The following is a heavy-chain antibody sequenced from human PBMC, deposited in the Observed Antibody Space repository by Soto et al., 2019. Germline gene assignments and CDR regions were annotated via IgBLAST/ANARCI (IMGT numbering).Heavy chain of an antibody. V-gene: IGHV3-21*01. D-gene: IGHD2-15*01. J-gene: IGHJ6*02. CDR1: GFTFSSYS. Sequence: PGGSLRLSCAASGFTFSSYSMNWVRQAPGKGLEWVSSISSSSSYIYYADSVKGRFTISRDNAKNSLYLQMNSLRAEDTAVYYCARVGYCSGGSCYFGDYYYGMDVWGQGTTVTVSS. CDR3: ARVGYCSGGSCYFGDYYYGMDV. CDR2: ISSSSSYI.